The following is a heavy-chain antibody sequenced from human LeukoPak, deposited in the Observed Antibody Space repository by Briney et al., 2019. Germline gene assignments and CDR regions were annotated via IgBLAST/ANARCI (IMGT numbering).Heavy chain of an antibody. CDR1: GGSISSYL. J-gene: IGHJ5*02. Sequence: SETLSLTCSGSGGSISSYLWRWTRQPPGKGLEWIGYIYNSGSTNYNPSLRSRVTISVDTSKNQFSLKLSSVTAADTAVCYCARVPHFGDYSWFDPWGQGTLVTVSS. CDR2: IYNSGST. D-gene: IGHD4-17*01. V-gene: IGHV4-59*01. CDR3: ARVPHFGDYSWFDP.